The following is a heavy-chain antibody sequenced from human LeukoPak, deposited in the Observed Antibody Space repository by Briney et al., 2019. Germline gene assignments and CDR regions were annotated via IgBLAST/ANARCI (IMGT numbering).Heavy chain of an antibody. J-gene: IGHJ4*02. CDR2: IYYSGST. Sequence: WETLSLTCTVSGGSISSYYWSWIRQPPGKGLEWIGYIYYSGSTNYNPSLKSRVTISVDTSKNQFSLKLSSVTAADTAVYYCARQDSSGNYFDYWGQGTLVTVSS. D-gene: IGHD3-22*01. V-gene: IGHV4-59*08. CDR1: GGSISSYY. CDR3: ARQDSSGNYFDY.